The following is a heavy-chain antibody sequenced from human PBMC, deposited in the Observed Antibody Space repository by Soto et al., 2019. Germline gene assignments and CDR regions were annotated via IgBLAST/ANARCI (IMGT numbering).Heavy chain of an antibody. D-gene: IGHD1-26*01. V-gene: IGHV3-30-3*01. CDR3: ARSGGSYFGPFDS. CDR2: ISYDGSNK. Sequence: PGGSLRLSCAASGFTFSRYTMHWVRQAPGKGLEWVAVISYDGSNKYYADSVKGRFTISRDNSKNTLYVQMKSLRAEDTAVFYCARSGGSYFGPFDSWGQGTLVTVSS. CDR1: GFTFSRYT. J-gene: IGHJ4*02.